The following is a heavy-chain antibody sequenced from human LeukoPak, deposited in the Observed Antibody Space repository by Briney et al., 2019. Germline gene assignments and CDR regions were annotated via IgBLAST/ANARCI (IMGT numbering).Heavy chain of an antibody. CDR3: ARRAVAGTFRGVDWFDP. CDR2: IYLYGTT. D-gene: IGHD6-19*01. Sequence: PSETLSLTCSVSIGSISSSKWWSWVRQSPVKGLEWIGEIYLYGTTNYNPSFTSRVTMSVDRSRNQFSLKLTSVTAADTAVYYCARRAVAGTFRGVDWFDPWGQGTLVTVSS. CDR1: IGSISSSKW. J-gene: IGHJ5*02. V-gene: IGHV4-4*02.